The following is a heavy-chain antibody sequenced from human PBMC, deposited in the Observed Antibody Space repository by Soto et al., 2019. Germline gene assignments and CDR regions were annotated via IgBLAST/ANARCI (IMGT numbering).Heavy chain of an antibody. D-gene: IGHD1-1*01. CDR2: MNPNSGNT. CDR3: ARGPTWAGNVDY. J-gene: IGHJ4*02. Sequence: QVQLVQSGAEVKKPGASVKVSCKASGYTFTNYDINWVRQATGQVLEWMGWMNPNSGNTGYAQKFQGRVTMTRNTSIHTAYMELSSLRSEDTAVYYCARGPTWAGNVDYWGQGTLVTVSS. V-gene: IGHV1-8*01. CDR1: GYTFTNYD.